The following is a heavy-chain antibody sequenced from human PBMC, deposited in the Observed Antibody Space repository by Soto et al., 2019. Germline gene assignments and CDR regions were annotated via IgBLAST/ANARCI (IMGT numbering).Heavy chain of an antibody. CDR2: INAGNGNT. CDR3: ARVAPSGGSVPRFDP. CDR1: GYTFTTYD. D-gene: IGHD3-10*01. J-gene: IGHJ5*02. V-gene: IGHV1-3*01. Sequence: QVQLVQSGAEVKEPGASVRVSCKAFGYTFTTYDIHWLRQAPGQGLEWMGWINAGNGNTRSAQKFQGRVIITRDTAATTAYMSVDSLRSEDTAIYYCARVAPSGGSVPRFDPWGQGTLLTVSS.